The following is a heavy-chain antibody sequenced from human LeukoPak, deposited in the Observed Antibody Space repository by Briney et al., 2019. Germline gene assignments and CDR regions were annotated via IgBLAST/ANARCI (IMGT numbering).Heavy chain of an antibody. D-gene: IGHD2/OR15-2a*01. CDR1: GFTFSTNW. Sequence: PGGSLRLPCAASGFTFSTNWMIWLRQAPEKGLEWVANIKEDGSATYYVDSVKGRFTISRDNAKNSLYLQMNSLRAEDTAIYYCARGGTRSPIDWGPGTLVTVSS. CDR3: ARGGTRSPID. V-gene: IGHV3-7*01. J-gene: IGHJ4*02. CDR2: IKEDGSAT.